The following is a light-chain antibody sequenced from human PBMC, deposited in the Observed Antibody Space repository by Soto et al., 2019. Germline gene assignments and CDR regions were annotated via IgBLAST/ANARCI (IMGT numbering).Light chain of an antibody. J-gene: IGKJ1*01. CDR2: GAS. CDR3: QPYGRSPKT. V-gene: IGKV3-20*01. Sequence: EIVLTQSPDTLSLSPWERATLSCRASQNFRSTYLAWYQQRRGQAPRFLLYGASSISTGIPDRFSGSGPGPDFTLTISRLQSADFGLYYCQPYGRSPKTLGQGTKVDIK. CDR1: QNFRSTY.